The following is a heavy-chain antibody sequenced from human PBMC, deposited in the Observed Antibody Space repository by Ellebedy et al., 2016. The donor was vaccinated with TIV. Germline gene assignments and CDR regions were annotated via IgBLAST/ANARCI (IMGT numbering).Heavy chain of an antibody. D-gene: IGHD3-22*01. CDR3: AKGRGGGSDTSAPRYYFDY. Sequence: PGGSLRLSCAASGFTFNSYAMSWVRQAPGKGLEWVSTIRHTGTRTYYANSVEGRFIISRDNSKRKLYLQMNSLRAEDTAVYYCAKGRGGGSDTSAPRYYFDYWGLGTLVTVSS. CDR2: IRHTGTRT. CDR1: GFTFNSYA. V-gene: IGHV3-23*01. J-gene: IGHJ4*02.